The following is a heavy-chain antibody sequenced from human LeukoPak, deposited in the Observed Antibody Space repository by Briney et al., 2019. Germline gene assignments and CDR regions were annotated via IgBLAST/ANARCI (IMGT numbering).Heavy chain of an antibody. CDR3: AKDVGVYSSGPLDY. CDR1: GFTFSSYW. D-gene: IGHD5-18*01. V-gene: IGHV3-23*01. Sequence: GGSLRLSCAASGFTFSSYWMTWVRQAPGKGLEWVSAISGSGGSTYYADSVKGRFTISRDNSKNTLYLQMNSLRAEDTAVYYCAKDVGVYSSGPLDYWGQGTLVTVSS. CDR2: ISGSGGST. J-gene: IGHJ4*02.